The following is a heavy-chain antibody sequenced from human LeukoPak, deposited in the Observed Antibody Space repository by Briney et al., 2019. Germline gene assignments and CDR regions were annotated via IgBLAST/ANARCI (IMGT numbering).Heavy chain of an antibody. D-gene: IGHD1-14*01. V-gene: IGHV3-7*05. Sequence: PGGSLRLSCAASGFIFRRYWMTWVRQAPGKGLEWVANLKQDGSEKNYLDSVRGRFTISRDDARNSLYLQMDSLRVEDTAVYYCARDKSIPNLDSFDIWGQGTMVTVSS. J-gene: IGHJ3*02. CDR2: LKQDGSEK. CDR3: ARDKSIPNLDSFDI. CDR1: GFIFRRYW.